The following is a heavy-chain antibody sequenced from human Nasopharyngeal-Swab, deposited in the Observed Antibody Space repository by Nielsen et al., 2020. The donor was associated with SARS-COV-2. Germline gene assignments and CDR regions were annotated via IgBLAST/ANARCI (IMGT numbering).Heavy chain of an antibody. V-gene: IGHV3-33*01. CDR2: IWYDGSNK. D-gene: IGHD2-2*01. J-gene: IGHJ4*02. CDR1: GFTFSSYG. CDR3: SLFSPPPSLSPICLTDY. Sequence: GGSLRGSCAASGFTFSSYGMHWVRQAPGKGLEWVAVIWYDGSNKYYADSVKGRFTISRDNSKNTLYLQMNSLRAEDTAVYSSSLFSPPPSLSPICLTDYWGQGTLVTVSS.